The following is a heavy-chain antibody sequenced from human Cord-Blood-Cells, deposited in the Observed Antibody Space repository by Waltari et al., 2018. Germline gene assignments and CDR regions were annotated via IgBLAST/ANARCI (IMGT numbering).Heavy chain of an antibody. Sequence: QVQLQESGPGLVKPSETLSLTCTVSGGSISSYYWSWIRQPAGKGLAWMGRIYTSGSTNYTPTLKSRVTMTGDTSKNQFSLKLSSVTAADTAVYYGARDGIKVGANWFDPWGQGTLVTVSS. D-gene: IGHD1-26*01. J-gene: IGHJ5*02. V-gene: IGHV4-4*07. CDR3: ARDGIKVGANWFDP. CDR1: GGSISSYY. CDR2: IYTSGST.